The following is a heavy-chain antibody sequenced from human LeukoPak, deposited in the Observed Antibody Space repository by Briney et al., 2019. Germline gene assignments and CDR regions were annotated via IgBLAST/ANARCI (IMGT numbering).Heavy chain of an antibody. D-gene: IGHD5-12*01. CDR2: ISAYNGNT. V-gene: IGHV1-18*04. CDR1: GYTFTSYC. J-gene: IGHJ4*02. CDR3: ARGLYSGYADFDY. Sequence: ASVKVSCKASGYTFTSYCIIWWRHAPGQGLEWMVWISAYNGNTNYAQKLQGRGTMTTDTSTSTAYMELRSLRSDDKAVYYCARGLYSGYADFDYWGQGTLVTVSS.